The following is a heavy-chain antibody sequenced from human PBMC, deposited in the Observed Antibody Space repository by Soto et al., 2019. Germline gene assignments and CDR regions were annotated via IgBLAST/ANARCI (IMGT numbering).Heavy chain of an antibody. CDR3: AHRVLRTVFGLVTTTAIYFDF. Sequence: ITLNESGPPVVRPTETLTLTCRFSGFSLTTSGVGVGWVRQSPGKAPEWLALIYWDDDKRYSESLKSRLTISKDTSKIQVVLTVANLDPTDTATYYCAHRVLRTVFGLVTTTAIYFDFWGQGTPVAVSS. J-gene: IGHJ4*02. D-gene: IGHD3-3*01. CDR2: IYWDDDK. CDR1: GFSLTTSGVG. V-gene: IGHV2-5*02.